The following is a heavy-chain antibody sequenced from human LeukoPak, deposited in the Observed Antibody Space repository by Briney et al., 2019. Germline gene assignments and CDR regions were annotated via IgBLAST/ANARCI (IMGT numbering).Heavy chain of an antibody. D-gene: IGHD1-26*01. CDR2: IYYSRST. CDR1: GGSFSGYY. V-gene: IGHV4-59*08. CDR3: ARQPRIVGATDPGYFDY. J-gene: IGHJ4*02. Sequence: KPSETLSLTCAVYGGSFSGYYWSWIRQPPGKGLEWIVYIYYSRSTNYNPSLKSRVTISGDTSKNQVSLQLSSVTAADTAVYYCARQPRIVGATDPGYFDYWGQGTLVTVSS.